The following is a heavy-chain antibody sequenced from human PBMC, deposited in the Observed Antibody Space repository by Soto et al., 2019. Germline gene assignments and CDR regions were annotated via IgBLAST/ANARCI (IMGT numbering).Heavy chain of an antibody. Sequence: SETLSLTCTVSGGSISSYYWSWIRQPPGKGLEWIGYIYYSGSTNYNPSLKSRVTISVDTSKNQFSLKLSSVTAADTAVDYCARSGSYYAFDIWAQGTMVTVSS. V-gene: IGHV4-59*01. D-gene: IGHD1-26*01. J-gene: IGHJ3*02. CDR2: IYYSGST. CDR1: GGSISSYY. CDR3: ARSGSYYAFDI.